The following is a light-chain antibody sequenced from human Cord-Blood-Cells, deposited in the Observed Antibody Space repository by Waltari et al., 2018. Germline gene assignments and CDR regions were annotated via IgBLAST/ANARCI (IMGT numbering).Light chain of an antibody. Sequence: IQLTQSPSSLSASVGDRVTITCRASQGISSYLAWYQQKPGEAPKLLIYAASTLQSGVPSRFSGSGSGTDFTLTISSLQPEDFATYYCQQLNSYPPSLTFGGGTKVEIK. CDR2: AAS. CDR1: QGISSY. V-gene: IGKV1-9*01. J-gene: IGKJ4*01. CDR3: QQLNSYPPSLT.